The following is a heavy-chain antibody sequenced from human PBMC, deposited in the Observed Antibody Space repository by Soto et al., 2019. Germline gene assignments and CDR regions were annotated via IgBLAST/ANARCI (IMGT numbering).Heavy chain of an antibody. CDR1: SVSNAW. D-gene: IGHD2-2*01. CDR2: IKSKTDGGTT. V-gene: IGHV3-15*07. J-gene: IGHJ6*02. CDR3: TTSVHPDIVLVPAAMDYYYYYGMDV. Sequence: SVSNAWMNWVRQAPGKGLEWVGRIKSKTDGGTTDYAAPVKGRFTISRDDSKNTLYLQMNSLKTEDTAVYYCTTSVHPDIVLVPAAMDYYYYYGMDVWGQGTTVTVS.